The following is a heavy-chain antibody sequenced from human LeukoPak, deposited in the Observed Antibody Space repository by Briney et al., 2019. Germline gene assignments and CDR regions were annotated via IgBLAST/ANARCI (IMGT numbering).Heavy chain of an antibody. V-gene: IGHV3-30*18. CDR3: AKGLEWDLHAFDM. Sequence: GGSLRLSCAASGFTFSNYGMHWVRQAPGKGLEWVTVISDDGRTKYYADSVKGRFTISRDNSKKTLYMEMNSLNSEDTAVYYCAKGLEWDLHAFDMWGQGTMVSVSS. CDR1: GFTFSNYG. D-gene: IGHD3-3*01. CDR2: ISDDGRTK. J-gene: IGHJ3*02.